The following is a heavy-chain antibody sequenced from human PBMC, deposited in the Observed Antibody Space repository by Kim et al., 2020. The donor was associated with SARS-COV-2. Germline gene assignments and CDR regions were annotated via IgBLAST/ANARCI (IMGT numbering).Heavy chain of an antibody. CDR3: AKTEGPGHMGAAWSFDY. V-gene: IGHV3-9*01. CDR2: ISWNSGSI. D-gene: IGHD1-26*01. J-gene: IGHJ4*02. CDR1: GFTFDDYA. Sequence: GGSLRLSCAASGFTFDDYAMHWVRQAPGKGLEWVSGISWNSGSIGYADSVKGRFTISRDNAKNSLYLQMNSLRAEDTALYYCAKTEGPGHMGAAWSFDYWGQGTLVTISS.